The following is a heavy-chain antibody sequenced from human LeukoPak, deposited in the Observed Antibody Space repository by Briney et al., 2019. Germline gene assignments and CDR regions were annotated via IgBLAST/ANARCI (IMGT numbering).Heavy chain of an antibody. D-gene: IGHD4-17*01. J-gene: IGHJ4*02. CDR3: ASNDYVERGYFDY. CDR2: IIPIFGTA. Sequence: SVKVSCKASGGTFSSYAISWVRQAPGQGLEWMGGIIPIFGTANYAQKFQGRVAITADESTSTAYMELSSLRSEDTAVYYCASNDYVERGYFDYWGQGTLVTVSS. CDR1: GGTFSSYA. V-gene: IGHV1-69*13.